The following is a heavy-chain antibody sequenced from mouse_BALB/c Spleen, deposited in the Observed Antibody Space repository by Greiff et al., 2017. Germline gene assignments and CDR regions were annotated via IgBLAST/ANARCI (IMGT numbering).Heavy chain of an antibody. D-gene: IGHD2-4*01. V-gene: IGHV5-6-5*01. CDR2: ISSGGST. CDR1: GFTFSSYA. Sequence: EVKLVESGGGLVKPGGSLKLSCAASGFTFSSYAMSWVRQTPEKRLEWVASISSGGSTYYPDSVKGRFTISRDNARNILYLQMSSLRSEDTAMYYCARPIYYDYDDDPPYAMDYWGQGTSVTVSS. J-gene: IGHJ4*01. CDR3: ARPIYYDYDDDPPYAMDY.